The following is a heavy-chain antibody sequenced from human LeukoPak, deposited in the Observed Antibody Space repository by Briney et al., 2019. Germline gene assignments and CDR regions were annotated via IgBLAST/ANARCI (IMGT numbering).Heavy chain of an antibody. CDR3: ATSCDWRFDY. D-gene: IGHD2-21*02. J-gene: IGHJ4*02. Sequence: KSGGSLRLSCAASGFTFSDYYMSWIRQAPGKGLEWLSNINRSGTNTNYADSVKGRFTISRDNAKNSLYLQMNSLRAEDTAVYYCATSCDWRFDYWGQGTLVTVSS. V-gene: IGHV3-11*06. CDR1: GFTFSDYY. CDR2: INRSGTNT.